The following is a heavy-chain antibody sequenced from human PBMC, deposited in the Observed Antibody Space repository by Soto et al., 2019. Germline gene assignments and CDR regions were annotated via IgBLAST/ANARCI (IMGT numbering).Heavy chain of an antibody. J-gene: IGHJ4*02. CDR2: IYYSGNT. CDR1: GGSISGSY. Sequence: QVQLQESGPALVKPSEALSLTCTVSGGSISGSYWTRIRQPPGKGLEWIGYIYYSGNTKYNPSLESRVTISVDTTKDQFSLKLTSVTAADTAVYFCARVHRYCRCDSCYLLDYWGQGTLVTVSS. CDR3: ARVHRYCRCDSCYLLDY. V-gene: IGHV4-59*01. D-gene: IGHD2-15*01.